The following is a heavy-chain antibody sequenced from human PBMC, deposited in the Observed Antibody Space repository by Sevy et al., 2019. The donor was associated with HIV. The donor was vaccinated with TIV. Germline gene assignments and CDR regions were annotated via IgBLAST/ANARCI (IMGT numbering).Heavy chain of an antibody. V-gene: IGHV3-23*01. CDR1: GFTFSSHA. D-gene: IGHD1-26*01. Sequence: VGSLRLSCAASGFTFSSHAMSWVRQAPGKGLEWVSAISDSGTTTYYEDSVKGRFTISRDNSKNTLYLQMDGLRAEDTAIYYCARAFTGGYQQPFDYWGQGTLVTVSS. CDR3: ARAFTGGYQQPFDY. J-gene: IGHJ4*02. CDR2: ISDSGTTT.